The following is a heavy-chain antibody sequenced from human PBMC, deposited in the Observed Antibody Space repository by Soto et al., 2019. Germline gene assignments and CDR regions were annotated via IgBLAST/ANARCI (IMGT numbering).Heavy chain of an antibody. J-gene: IGHJ5*02. CDR3: AGAAATLGSCYSALCPAFP. V-gene: IGHV1-69*13. D-gene: IGHD2-15*01. Sequence: ASVKVSCKASGGTFSSYAISWVRQAPGQGLEWMGGIIPIFGTANYAQKFQGRVTITADESTSTAYMELSSLRSEDTAVYYCAGAAATLGSCYSALCPAFPWGQGTLVTVSS. CDR2: IIPIFGTA. CDR1: GGTFSSYA.